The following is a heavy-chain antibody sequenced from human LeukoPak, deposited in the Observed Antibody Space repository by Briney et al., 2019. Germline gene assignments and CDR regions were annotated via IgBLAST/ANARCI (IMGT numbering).Heavy chain of an antibody. J-gene: IGHJ4*02. Sequence: NPSETLSLTCTVSGGSIISYSSSTYYWSWIRQHPGKGLEWIGYISYSESTNYNPSLKSRVTISGDTSKNQFSLNLSSVTAADTAVYYCASGIRSGSGNYYTPPRHFDCWGQGTLVTVSS. CDR3: ASGIRSGSGNYYTPPRHFDC. CDR2: ISYSEST. V-gene: IGHV4-31*03. CDR1: GGSIISYSSSTYY. D-gene: IGHD3-10*01.